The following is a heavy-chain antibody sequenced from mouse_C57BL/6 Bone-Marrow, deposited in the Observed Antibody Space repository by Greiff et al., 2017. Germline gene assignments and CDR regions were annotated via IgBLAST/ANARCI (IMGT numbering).Heavy chain of an antibody. CDR1: GYTFTSYW. D-gene: IGHD2-5*01. Sequence: QVQLQQPGAELVKPGASVKMSCKASGYTFTSYWITWVKQRPGQGLEWIGDIYPGSGSTNYNEKFKSKATLTVDTSSSTAYMQLSSLTSEDSAVHYCAREGDSNYEAWFAYWGQGTLVTVSA. CDR2: IYPGSGST. V-gene: IGHV1-55*01. J-gene: IGHJ3*01. CDR3: AREGDSNYEAWFAY.